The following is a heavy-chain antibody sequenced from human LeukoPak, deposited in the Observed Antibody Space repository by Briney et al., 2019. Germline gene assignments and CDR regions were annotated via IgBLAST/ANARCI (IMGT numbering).Heavy chain of an antibody. CDR3: ARQITMIEEGAFDI. CDR1: GYTFTGYY. CDR2: IIPIIGTV. D-gene: IGHD3-22*01. V-gene: IGHV1-69*13. J-gene: IGHJ3*02. Sequence: SVKVSCKASGYTFTGYYMHWVRQAPGQGLEWMGGIIPIIGTVNYAQKFQGRVTITADESTSTAYMELSSLRSEDTAVYYCARQITMIEEGAFDIWGQGTMVTVSS.